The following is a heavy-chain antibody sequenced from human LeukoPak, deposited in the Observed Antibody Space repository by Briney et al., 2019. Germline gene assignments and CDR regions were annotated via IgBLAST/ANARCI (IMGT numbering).Heavy chain of an antibody. CDR2: IYYSGSP. CDR3: AREADSSSWSYFDY. V-gene: IGHV4-31*11. CDR1: GVSIRSAGYS. J-gene: IGHJ4*02. Sequence: SQTLSLTCGVSGVSIRSAGYSFYWIRQHPGKGLEWIGHIYYSGSPSYNPSLKSRVTISMDTSKNHFSLNLTSVTAADTAVYYCAREADSSSWSYFDYWGQGTLVTVSS. D-gene: IGHD6-13*01.